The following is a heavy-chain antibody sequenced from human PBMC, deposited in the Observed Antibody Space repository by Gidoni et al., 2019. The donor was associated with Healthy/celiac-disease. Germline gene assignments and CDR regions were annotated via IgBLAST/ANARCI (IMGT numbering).Heavy chain of an antibody. Sequence: QVQLVQSGAEVKKPGASVKVAGKASGYTFTGYYMHWVRQAPGQGLEWMGWINPNSGGTNYAQKFQGRVTITRDTSISTAYMELSRLRSDDTAVYYCAREYCRSTSCYSDYWGQGTLVTVSS. J-gene: IGHJ4*02. CDR1: GYTFTGYY. CDR2: INPNSGGT. D-gene: IGHD2-2*02. CDR3: AREYCRSTSCYSDY. V-gene: IGHV1-2*02.